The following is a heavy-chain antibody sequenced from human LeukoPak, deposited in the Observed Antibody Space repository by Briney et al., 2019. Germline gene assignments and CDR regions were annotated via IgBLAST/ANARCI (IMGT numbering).Heavy chain of an antibody. V-gene: IGHV1-18*01. J-gene: IGHJ4*02. CDR1: GYTFTNCG. CDR2: ISPYNGNA. Sequence: ASVKVSCKASGYTFTNCGINWVRQAPGQGLEWMGWISPYNGNAYYAQNLQGRVTVTTDTSTSTDYMELRSLRSDDTAVYYCARDRGVAVSGVSWDWGQGTLVTVSS. D-gene: IGHD6-19*01. CDR3: ARDRGVAVSGVSWD.